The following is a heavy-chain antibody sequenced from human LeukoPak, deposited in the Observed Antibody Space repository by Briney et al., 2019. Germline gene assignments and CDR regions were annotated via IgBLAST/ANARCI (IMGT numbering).Heavy chain of an antibody. CDR3: ARDVDSGYDYGVDY. CDR2: ISSSSSYI. D-gene: IGHD5-12*01. CDR1: GFTFSSYS. V-gene: IGHV3-21*01. J-gene: IGHJ4*02. Sequence: GGSLRLSCAASGFTFSSYSMNWVRQAPGKGLEWVPSISSSSSYIYYADSVKGRFTISRDNAKNSLYLQMNSLRAEDTAVYYCARDVDSGYDYGVDYWGQGTLVTVSS.